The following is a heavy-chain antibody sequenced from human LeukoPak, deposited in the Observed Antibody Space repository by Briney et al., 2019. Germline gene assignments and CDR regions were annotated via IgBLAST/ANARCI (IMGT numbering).Heavy chain of an antibody. J-gene: IGHJ3*02. D-gene: IGHD1-14*01. V-gene: IGHV4-59*01. CDR2: IYYSGST. Sequence: SETLSLTCTVSGGSISSYYWSWIRQPPGKGLEWIGYIYYSGSTNYNPSLKSRVTISVDTSKNRFSLKLSSVTAADTAVYYCAREGPQPGAFDIWGQGTMVTVSS. CDR3: AREGPQPGAFDI. CDR1: GGSISSYY.